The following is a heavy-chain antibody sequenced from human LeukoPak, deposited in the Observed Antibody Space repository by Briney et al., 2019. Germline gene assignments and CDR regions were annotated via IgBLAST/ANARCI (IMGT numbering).Heavy chain of an antibody. CDR2: IWYDGSNI. V-gene: IGHV3-33*01. D-gene: IGHD6-19*01. CDR1: GFTFSSYG. CDR3: ARSRTISSGSTFDY. J-gene: IGHJ4*02. Sequence: GGSLRLSRAASGFTFSSYGMHWVRQAPGKGLEWVAVIWYDGSNIYYADSVKGRFTISRDNSKNTVHLQMNSLRAEDTAVYYCARSRTISSGSTFDYWGQGTLVTVSS.